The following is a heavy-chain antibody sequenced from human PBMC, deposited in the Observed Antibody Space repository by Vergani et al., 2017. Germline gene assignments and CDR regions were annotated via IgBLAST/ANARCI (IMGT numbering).Heavy chain of an antibody. CDR2: INPKSGGT. CDR3: AALPFCGGGTCHARDFDY. J-gene: IGHJ4*02. CDR1: GYTFTSYY. D-gene: IGHD2-15*01. Sequence: QVQLVQSGAEVKKPGASVKVSCKASGYTFTSYYMHWVRQAPGQGLEWMGWINPKSGGTNSAQKFQGRVTLTRDTSISTVYMELTSLRSDDTAVYYCAALPFCGGGTCHARDFDYWGQGTLVTVSS. V-gene: IGHV1-2*02.